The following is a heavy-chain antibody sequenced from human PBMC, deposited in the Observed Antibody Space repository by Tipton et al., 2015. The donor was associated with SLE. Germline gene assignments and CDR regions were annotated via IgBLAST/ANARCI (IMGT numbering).Heavy chain of an antibody. CDR3: TRLGYSYGYSTGDY. Sequence: SLRLSCAASGFTFSGSAMHWVRQASGKGLEWVGRIRSKANSYATAYAASVKGRFTISRDDSKNTAYLQMNSLKTEDTAVYYCTRLGYSYGYSTGDYWGQGPLVTVSS. CDR1: GFTFSGSA. J-gene: IGHJ4*02. V-gene: IGHV3-73*01. CDR2: IRSKANSYAT. D-gene: IGHD5-18*01.